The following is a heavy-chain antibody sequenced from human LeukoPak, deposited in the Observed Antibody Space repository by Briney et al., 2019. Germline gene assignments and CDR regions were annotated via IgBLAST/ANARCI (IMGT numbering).Heavy chain of an antibody. Sequence: PGGSLRLSCAASGFTFSSYNMNWVRQAPGKGLVWVSRINTDGSNTNYADSVRGRFTISRDNANNTVYLQMNSLRDEDTAVYYCARAVIRGPFDFWGQGTLVTVSS. CDR3: ARAVIRGPFDF. J-gene: IGHJ4*02. CDR2: INTDGSNT. V-gene: IGHV3-74*01. CDR1: GFTFSSYN. D-gene: IGHD3-10*01.